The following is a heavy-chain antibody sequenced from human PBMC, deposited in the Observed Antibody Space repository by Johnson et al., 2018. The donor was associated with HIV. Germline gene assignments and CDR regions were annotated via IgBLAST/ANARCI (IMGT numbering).Heavy chain of an antibody. J-gene: IGHJ3*02. CDR2: ISWDGGST. Sequence: VQLVESGGGVVRPGGSLRLSCAASGFTFDDYTMHWVRQAPGKGLEWVSLISWDGGSTYYVDSVKGRSTISRDNANNTLYLQMSGLSAEDTAVYYCARDYGDYAHDAFDIWGQGTMVTVSS. D-gene: IGHD4-17*01. CDR3: ARDYGDYAHDAFDI. CDR1: GFTFDDYT. V-gene: IGHV3-43*01.